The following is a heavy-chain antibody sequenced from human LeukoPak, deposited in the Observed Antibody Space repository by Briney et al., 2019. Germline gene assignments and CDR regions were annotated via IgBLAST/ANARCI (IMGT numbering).Heavy chain of an antibody. Sequence: GESLKISCKTSGYTFTTSWIAWVRQMPGKGLEWMGIIFPGDSDTRSSPSFQGQVTISADKSISTAYLQWSSLKASDTAMYYCARPILPGIAAAGTTFDAFDIWGQGTMVTVSS. CDR2: IFPGDSDT. CDR3: ARPILPGIAAAGTTFDAFDI. CDR1: GYTFTTSW. D-gene: IGHD6-13*01. V-gene: IGHV5-51*01. J-gene: IGHJ3*02.